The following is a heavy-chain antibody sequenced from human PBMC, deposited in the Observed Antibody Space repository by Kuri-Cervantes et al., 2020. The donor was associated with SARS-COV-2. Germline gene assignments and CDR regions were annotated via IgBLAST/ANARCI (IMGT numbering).Heavy chain of an antibody. CDR3: ARREGY. CDR1: GFTDSSNY. CDR2: ISSSSSTI. J-gene: IGHJ4*02. V-gene: IGHV3-11*01. Sequence: GESLKISCAASGFTDSSNYMSWVRQAPGKGLEWVSYISSSSSTIYYADSVKGRFTISRDNAKNSLYLQMNSLRAEDTAVYYCARREGYWGQGTLVTVSS.